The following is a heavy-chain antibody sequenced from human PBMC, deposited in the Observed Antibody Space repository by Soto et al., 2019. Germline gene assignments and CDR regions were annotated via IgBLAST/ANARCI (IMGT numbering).Heavy chain of an antibody. D-gene: IGHD3-22*01. CDR2: ISAYNGNT. CDR1: GYTFTSYG. CDR3: ARECYYDSSGYDRGAFDI. V-gene: IGHV1-18*01. J-gene: IGHJ3*02. Sequence: GASVKVSCKASGYTFTSYGISWVRQAPGQGLEWMGWISAYNGNTNYAQKLQGRVTMTTDTSASTAYMELRSLRSDDTAVYYCARECYYDSSGYDRGAFDIWGQGTMVTVSS.